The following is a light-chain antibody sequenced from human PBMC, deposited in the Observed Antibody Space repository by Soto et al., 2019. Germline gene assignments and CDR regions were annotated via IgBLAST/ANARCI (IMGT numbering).Light chain of an antibody. CDR1: LDIDNY. CDR3: QHYHNLPMYT. CDR2: DAS. V-gene: IGKV1-33*01. Sequence: DIQMTQSPSSLSASVGDRVTITCQASLDIDNYLNWYQQKPGEAPKLVIYDASILETGVPSRFSGSGSGTDFTFTSSSLQPEDVATYYCQHYHNLPMYTFRQGTRMEIK. J-gene: IGKJ2*01.